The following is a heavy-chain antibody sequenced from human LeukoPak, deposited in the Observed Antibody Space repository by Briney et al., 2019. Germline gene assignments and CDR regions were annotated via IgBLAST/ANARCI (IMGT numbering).Heavy chain of an antibody. D-gene: IGHD1-26*01. V-gene: IGHV3-7*01. CDR3: ARDKQVGATHFDY. CDR1: GFTFSSYS. J-gene: IGHJ4*02. CDR2: IRQDGSEI. Sequence: GGSLRLSCAASGFTFSSYSMNWVRQAPGKGPEWVANIRQDGSEIYYVDFVKGRFTISRDNAKNSLFLQMNSLRAEDTAVYYCARDKQVGATHFDYWGQGTLVTVSS.